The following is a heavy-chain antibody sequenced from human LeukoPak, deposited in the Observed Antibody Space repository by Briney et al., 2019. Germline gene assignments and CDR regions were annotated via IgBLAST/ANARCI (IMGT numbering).Heavy chain of an antibody. CDR3: AKTNGCYDL. Sequence: GGSLRLSCAASGFTFSSYGMSWVRQAPGKGLEWVSSISGSGGNTYYADSVKGRFTISRDNSKSTMYLQMNSLRAEDTAVYHCAKTNGCYDLWGQGTLVTVSS. V-gene: IGHV3-23*01. D-gene: IGHD3-22*01. CDR2: ISGSGGNT. J-gene: IGHJ4*02. CDR1: GFTFSSYG.